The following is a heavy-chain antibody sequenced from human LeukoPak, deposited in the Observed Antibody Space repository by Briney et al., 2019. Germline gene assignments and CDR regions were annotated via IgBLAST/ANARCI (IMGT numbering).Heavy chain of an antibody. V-gene: IGHV3-74*01. Sequence: GGSLRLSCAASGFTFSSYWLHWVRQTPGKGLVWVSRINGDGRSTSYADSAKGRFTISRDNAKNTLYLQMNSLRAEDTAVYYCARGTSGWGFDLWGQGTLVTVSS. CDR2: INGDGRST. J-gene: IGHJ5*02. CDR1: GFTFSSYW. CDR3: ARGTSGWGFDL. D-gene: IGHD6-19*01.